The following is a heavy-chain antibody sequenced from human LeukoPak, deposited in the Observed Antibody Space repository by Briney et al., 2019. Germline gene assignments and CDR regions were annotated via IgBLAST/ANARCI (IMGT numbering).Heavy chain of an antibody. CDR3: AREGKNWYGYWHY. V-gene: IGHV4-59*13. CDR1: GVSISSYS. CDR2: IYYSGST. D-gene: IGHD1-1*01. J-gene: IGHJ4*02. Sequence: ETLSLTCTVSGVSISSYSWSWIRQPPGKGLEWIGYIYYSGSTNYNPSLQSRVTISVDTSKSQFSLKLRSVTAADTAVYYCAREGKNWYGYWHYWGQGTLVTVSS.